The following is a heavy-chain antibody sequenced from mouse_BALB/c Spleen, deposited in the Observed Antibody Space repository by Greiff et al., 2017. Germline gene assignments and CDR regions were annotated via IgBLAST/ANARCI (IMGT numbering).Heavy chain of an antibody. J-gene: IGHJ2*01. D-gene: IGHD2-1*01. CDR3: ARGGVYGNYGDYFDY. Sequence: QVQLQQSGPELVRPGVSVKISCKGSSYTFTDYAMHWVKQSHAKSLEWIGVISTYYGNTNYNQKFKGKATMTVDKSSSTAYMELARMTSEDSAVYYYARGGVYGNYGDYFDYWGQGTTLTVSA. CDR1: SYTFTDYA. V-gene: IGHV1-67*01. CDR2: ISTYYGNT.